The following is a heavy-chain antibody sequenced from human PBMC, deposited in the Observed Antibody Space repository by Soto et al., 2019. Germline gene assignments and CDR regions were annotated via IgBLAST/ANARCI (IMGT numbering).Heavy chain of an antibody. J-gene: IGHJ4*02. Sequence: VKVSFHASVYTFTCYYMHWVRQAPGQGLEWMGWINPNSGGTNYAQKLQGRVTMTRDPSISTAYMELSRLRSDDTAVYYCARDIDMDIVVEVAATAPGYWGQGTLVTVP. CDR2: INPNSGGT. CDR3: ARDIDMDIVVEVAATAPGY. D-gene: IGHD2-15*01. V-gene: IGHV1-2*02. CDR1: VYTFTCYY.